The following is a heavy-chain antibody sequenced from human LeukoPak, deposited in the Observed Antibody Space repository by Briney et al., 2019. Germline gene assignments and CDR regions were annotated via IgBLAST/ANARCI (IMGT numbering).Heavy chain of an antibody. Sequence: PSETLSLTCTVSGGSISSSSYYWGWIRQPPGKGLEWIGSIYYSGSTYYNPSLKSRVTISVDTSKNQFSLKLSSVTAADTAVYYCASIPEIQLWSQAVDYGMDVWGQGTTVTVSS. CDR2: IYYSGST. CDR1: GGSISSSSYY. D-gene: IGHD5-18*01. CDR3: ASIPEIQLWSQAVDYGMDV. J-gene: IGHJ6*02. V-gene: IGHV4-39*01.